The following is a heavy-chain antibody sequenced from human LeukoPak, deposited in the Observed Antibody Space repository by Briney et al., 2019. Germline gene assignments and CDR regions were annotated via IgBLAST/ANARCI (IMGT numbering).Heavy chain of an antibody. J-gene: IGHJ4*02. CDR2: ISAYNGNT. CDR3: ARGYCNGGSCYSDY. D-gene: IGHD2-15*01. V-gene: IGHV1-18*01. CDR1: GYTFTSYG. Sequence: ASVRVSCKASGYTFTSYGISWVRQAPGQGLEWMGWISAYNGNTNYAQKLQGRVTMTTDTSTSTAYMDLRSLRSDGTAVYYCARGYCNGGSCYSDYWGQGTLVTVSS.